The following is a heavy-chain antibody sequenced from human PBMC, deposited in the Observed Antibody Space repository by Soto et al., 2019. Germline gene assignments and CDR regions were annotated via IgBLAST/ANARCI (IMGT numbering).Heavy chain of an antibody. D-gene: IGHD3-22*01. V-gene: IGHV3-23*01. CDR2: ISGSGGST. J-gene: IGHJ4*02. CDR3: AKDPDYYDSSGPFDY. Sequence: PVGSLRLSCAASGFTFSSYAMSWVRQAPGKGLEWVSAISGSGGSTYYADSVKGRFTISRDNSKNTLYLQMNSLRAEDTAVYYCAKDPDYYDSSGPFDYWGQGTLVTVSS. CDR1: GFTFSSYA.